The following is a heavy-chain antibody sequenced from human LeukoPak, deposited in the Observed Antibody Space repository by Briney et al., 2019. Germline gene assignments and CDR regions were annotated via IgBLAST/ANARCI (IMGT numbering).Heavy chain of an antibody. V-gene: IGHV3-9*03. CDR2: ISWNSGSI. Sequence: GRSLRLSCAAPGFTFDDYAMHWVRQAPGKGLEWVSGISWNSGSIGYADSVKGRFTISRDNAKNSLYLQMNSLRAEDMALYYCAKSALGCSSASCPIDYWGQGSLVTVSS. CDR1: GFTFDDYA. CDR3: AKSALGCSSASCPIDY. J-gene: IGHJ4*02. D-gene: IGHD2-2*01.